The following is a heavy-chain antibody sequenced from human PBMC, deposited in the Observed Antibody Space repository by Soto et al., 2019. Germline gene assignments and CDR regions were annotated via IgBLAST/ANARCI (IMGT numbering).Heavy chain of an antibody. CDR2: IYPGDSDT. Sequence: PGESLKISCKGSGYSFTSYWIGWVRQMPGKGLEWMGIIYPGDSDTRYSPSFQGQVTISADKSISTAYLQWSSLKASDTAMYYCARHADIVVVPAATGLDYWGQGTLVTVSS. V-gene: IGHV5-51*01. CDR1: GYSFTSYW. J-gene: IGHJ4*02. D-gene: IGHD2-2*01. CDR3: ARHADIVVVPAATGLDY.